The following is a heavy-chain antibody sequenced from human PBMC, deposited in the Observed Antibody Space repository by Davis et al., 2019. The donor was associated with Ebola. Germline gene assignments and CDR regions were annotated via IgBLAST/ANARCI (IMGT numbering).Heavy chain of an antibody. V-gene: IGHV4-39*01. CDR3: ATARYCSSTSCYWFDP. Sequence: PGGSLRLSCTVSGGSISSSSYYWGWIRQPPGKGLEWIGSIYYSGSTYYNPSLKSRVTISVDTSKNQFSLKLSSVTAADTAVYYCATARYCSSTSCYWFDPWGQGTLVTVSS. CDR1: GGSISSSSYY. J-gene: IGHJ5*02. CDR2: IYYSGST. D-gene: IGHD2-2*01.